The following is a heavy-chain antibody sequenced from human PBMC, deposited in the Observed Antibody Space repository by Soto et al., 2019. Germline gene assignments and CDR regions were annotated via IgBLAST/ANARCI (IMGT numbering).Heavy chain of an antibody. CDR1: GGSISSGGYY. D-gene: IGHD5-18*01. V-gene: IGHV4-31*03. CDR3: ARGTAMVGAYYYYGMDV. J-gene: IGHJ6*02. Sequence: QVQLQESGPGLVKPSQTLSLTCTVSGGSISSGGYYWSWIRQHPGKGLEWIGYIYYSGSTYYNPSLKSRVTISVDTSKNQFSLKLSSVTAADTAVYYCARGTAMVGAYYYYGMDVWGQGTTVTVSS. CDR2: IYYSGST.